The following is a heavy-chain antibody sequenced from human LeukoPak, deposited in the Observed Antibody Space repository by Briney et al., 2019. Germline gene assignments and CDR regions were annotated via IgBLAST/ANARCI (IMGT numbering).Heavy chain of an antibody. Sequence: SVKVSCKASGYTFTSYDISWVRQAPGQGLEWMGGIIPIFGTANYAQKFQGRVTITADESTSTAYMELSSLRSEDTAVYYCARGYCSSTSCYSFYYYYYGMDVWGQGTTVTVSS. CDR2: IIPIFGTA. CDR3: ARGYCSSTSCYSFYYYYYGMDV. CDR1: GYTFTSYD. V-gene: IGHV1-69*13. D-gene: IGHD2-2*01. J-gene: IGHJ6*02.